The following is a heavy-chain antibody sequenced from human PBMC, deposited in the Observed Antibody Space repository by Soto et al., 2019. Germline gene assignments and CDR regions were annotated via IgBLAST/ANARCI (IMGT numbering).Heavy chain of an antibody. Sequence: EVQLLDSGGGLVQPGGSLRLSCAASGFTFSNYAMTWVRQGPGKGLEWVSGISGSGGRSYYADSVKGRFTISRHNSKSTLYLQMNSLRADDTSVYYCAKAYFVWSSEQPYYFDYWGQGTLVTVSS. CDR1: GFTFSNYA. CDR2: ISGSGGRS. D-gene: IGHD3-16*01. V-gene: IGHV3-23*01. CDR3: AKAYFVWSSEQPYYFDY. J-gene: IGHJ4*02.